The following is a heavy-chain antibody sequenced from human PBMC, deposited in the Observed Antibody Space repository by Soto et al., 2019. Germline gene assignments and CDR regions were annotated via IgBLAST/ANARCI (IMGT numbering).Heavy chain of an antibody. CDR3: ARQISVRGGIVYYFDY. Sequence: QVQLQESGPGLVKPSETLSLTSTFSGGSISSYYWSWIRQPPGKGMERIGSSYYSGSTNYNPSLKNRVTISVDTTKNQGSLKLSYGPAADTAVYYCARQISVRGGIVYYFDYWGQGTLVTVSS. J-gene: IGHJ4*02. CDR2: SYYSGST. CDR1: GGSISSYY. V-gene: IGHV4-59*08. D-gene: IGHD3-10*01.